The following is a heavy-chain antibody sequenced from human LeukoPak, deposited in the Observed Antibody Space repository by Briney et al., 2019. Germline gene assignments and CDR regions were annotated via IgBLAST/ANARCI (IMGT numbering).Heavy chain of an antibody. Sequence: SETPSLTCTVSGGSISSNTHYWVWVRQPPGKGLEWIGSIYYTGSTYFSPSLKSRVAISVDTSKSQFSLKLSSVTAADTAVYFCARNFRTDIRIDYWGQGTLVTVSP. CDR2: IYYTGST. V-gene: IGHV4-39*01. CDR1: GGSISSNTHY. CDR3: ARNFRTDIRIDY. J-gene: IGHJ4*02. D-gene: IGHD3/OR15-3a*01.